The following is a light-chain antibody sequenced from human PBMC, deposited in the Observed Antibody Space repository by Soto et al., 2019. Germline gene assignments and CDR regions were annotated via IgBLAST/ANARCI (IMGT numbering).Light chain of an antibody. J-gene: IGKJ5*01. Sequence: DIQITQSPSPLSASVGDSVTIICRASQSITIWLAWYQQKPGRAPKLLIHKAYTLEGGVTSRFSGSGSGTEFTLTISSLQPEDFATYYCLPHNSYPFTFGQGTRLEIK. CDR3: LPHNSYPFT. CDR2: KAY. CDR1: QSITIW. V-gene: IGKV1-5*03.